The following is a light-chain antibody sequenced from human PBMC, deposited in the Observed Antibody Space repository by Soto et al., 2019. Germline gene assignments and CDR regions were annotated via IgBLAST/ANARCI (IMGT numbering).Light chain of an antibody. V-gene: IGKV3-20*01. CDR1: QSVSNDF. Sequence: EIVLTQSPGILSLSPGERATLSCRAIQSVSNDFLAWYQQKPGQAPRLLIYGASTRATDGPDRFSGSGSGADFTLTISRLEPEDFAVYYCQQYGSSPPRTFGQGTKVDIK. CDR2: GAS. J-gene: IGKJ1*01. CDR3: QQYGSSPPRT.